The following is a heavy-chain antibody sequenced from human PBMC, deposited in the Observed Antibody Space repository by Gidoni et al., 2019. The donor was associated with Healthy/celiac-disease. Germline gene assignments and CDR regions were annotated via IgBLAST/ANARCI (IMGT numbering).Heavy chain of an antibody. D-gene: IGHD1-26*01. V-gene: IGHV3-48*01. Sequence: EGQLVESGGGLVQPGGSLRLSCEASGFSFSSESMNWVRQAPGKGLEWVSHIGSRTSPIYYADSVKGRFTISRDNAKNSLYLQMNSLRAEDTAVYYCATGSGSYVAFDNWGQGTLVIVSS. CDR1: GFSFSSES. CDR3: ATGSGSYVAFDN. J-gene: IGHJ4*02. CDR2: IGSRTSPI.